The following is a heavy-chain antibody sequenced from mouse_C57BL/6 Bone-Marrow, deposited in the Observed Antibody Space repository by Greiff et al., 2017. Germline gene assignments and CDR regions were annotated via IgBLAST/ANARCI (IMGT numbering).Heavy chain of an antibody. CDR2: FNPGSGGT. V-gene: IGHV1-54*01. CDR3: ARSSWYFDV. CDR1: GYAFTNYL. Sequence: QVQLQQSGAELVRPGTSVKVSCKASGYAFTNYLIEWVKQRPGQGLEWIGVFNPGSGGTNYNEKFKGKATLTADKSSSTAYMQLSSLTSEDSAVYFCARSSWYFDVWGTGTTVTVSS. J-gene: IGHJ1*03.